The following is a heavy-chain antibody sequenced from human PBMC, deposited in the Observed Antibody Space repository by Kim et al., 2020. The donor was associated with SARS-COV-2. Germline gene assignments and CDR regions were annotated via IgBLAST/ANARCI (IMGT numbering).Heavy chain of an antibody. D-gene: IGHD3-10*01. V-gene: IGHV4-59*01. Sequence: SRVTLSVDTSKNQFSLKLSSVTAADTAVYYCARAGLWFGELSDYYYGMDVWGQGTTVTVSS. CDR3: ARAGLWFGELSDYYYGMDV. J-gene: IGHJ6*02.